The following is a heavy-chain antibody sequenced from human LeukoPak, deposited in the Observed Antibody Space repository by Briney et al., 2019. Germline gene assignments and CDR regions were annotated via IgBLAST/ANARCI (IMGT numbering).Heavy chain of an antibody. CDR2: ISSSSSTI. V-gene: IGHV3-48*04. D-gene: IGHD3-10*01. CDR1: GFTSSSYS. Sequence: PGGSLRLSCAASGFTSSSYSMNWVRQAPGKGLEWVSYISSSSSTIYYADSVKGRFTISRDNAKNSLYLQMNSLRAEDTAVYYCAREGLWFGEQPRTNWFDPWGQGTLVTVSS. J-gene: IGHJ5*02. CDR3: AREGLWFGEQPRTNWFDP.